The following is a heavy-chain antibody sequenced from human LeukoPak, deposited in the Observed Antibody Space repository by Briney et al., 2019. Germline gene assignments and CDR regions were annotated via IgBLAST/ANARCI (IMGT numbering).Heavy chain of an antibody. CDR2: LSGSGGAT. V-gene: IGHV3-23*01. J-gene: IGHJ3*01. CDR3: GKDYGDFGSGCFCAFDV. CDR1: GFSFRSYA. D-gene: IGHD3-3*01. Sequence: TGGSLRLSCVASGFSFRSYAMSWGRQAPGKGLEWVSGLSGSGGATYYIDPAKGRFSISRDNSKNTLYLQMNRLRDDDTAIYCCGKDYGDFGSGCFCAFDVWGQGTVVAVSS.